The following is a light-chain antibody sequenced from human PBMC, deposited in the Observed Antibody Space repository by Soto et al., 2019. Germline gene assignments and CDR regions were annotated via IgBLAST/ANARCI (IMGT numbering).Light chain of an antibody. V-gene: IGKV3-20*01. CDR2: GAS. J-gene: IGKJ1*01. CDR1: QSVSSY. CDR3: QQYGSSGT. Sequence: EIVLTQSPATLSFSPGERATLSCRASQSVSSYLAWYQRKPGQAPRLLIYGASNRATGIPDRFSGSGSGTDFTLTISRLEPEDFAVYYCQQYGSSGTFGQGTKVDNK.